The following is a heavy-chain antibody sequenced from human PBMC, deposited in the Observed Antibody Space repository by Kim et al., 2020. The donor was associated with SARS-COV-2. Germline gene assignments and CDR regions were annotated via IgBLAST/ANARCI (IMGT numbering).Heavy chain of an antibody. Sequence: SETLSLTCAVSGGSISSSNWWSWVRQPPGKGLEWIGEIYHSGSTNYNPSLKSRVTISVDKSKNQFSLKLSSVTAADTAVYYCARRRGWDLPCCYFDYWGQGTLVTVSS. CDR2: IYHSGST. CDR1: GGSISSSNW. J-gene: IGHJ4*02. CDR3: ARRRGWDLPCCYFDY. V-gene: IGHV4-4*02. D-gene: IGHD1-26*01.